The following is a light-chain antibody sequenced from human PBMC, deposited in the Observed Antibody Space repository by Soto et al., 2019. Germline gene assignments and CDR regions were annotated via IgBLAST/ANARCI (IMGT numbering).Light chain of an antibody. CDR3: MQALQSPWT. V-gene: IGKV2-28*01. CDR2: LGS. Sequence: DLVVTQSPLSLPVTPGEPASISCRSSHSLLHTNGYYYLDWYLQKPGQSPQLLIYLGSNRASGVPDRFSGSGSGTDFTLKISRVEAEDVGLYYCMQALQSPWTFGQGTKVDIK. CDR1: HSLLHTNGYYY. J-gene: IGKJ1*01.